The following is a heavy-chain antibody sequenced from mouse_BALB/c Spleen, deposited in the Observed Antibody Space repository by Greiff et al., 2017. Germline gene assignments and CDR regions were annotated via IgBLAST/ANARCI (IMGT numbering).Heavy chain of an antibody. CDR3: ARDHYYGSSSFAY. Sequence: EVKLMESGGGLVQPGGSLKLSCAASGFTFSSYGMSWVRQTPDKRLELVATINSNGGSTYYPDSVKGRFTISRDNAKNTLYLQMSSLKSEDTAMYYCARDHYYGSSSFAYWGQGTLVTVSA. V-gene: IGHV5-6-3*01. CDR2: INSNGGST. D-gene: IGHD1-1*01. J-gene: IGHJ3*01. CDR1: GFTFSSYG.